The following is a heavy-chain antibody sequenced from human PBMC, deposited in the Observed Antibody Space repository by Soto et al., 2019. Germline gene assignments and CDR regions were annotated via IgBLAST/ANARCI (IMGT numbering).Heavy chain of an antibody. J-gene: IGHJ4*02. D-gene: IGHD3-22*01. Sequence: QVQLVESGGGVVQPGRSLRLSCAASGFTFSSYGMHWVRQAPGKGLEWVAVIWYDGSNKYYADSVKGRLTISRDNSKNTLYLQMTSLRAEDSAVYYCARCSGYPDYWGQGTLVTVSS. CDR2: IWYDGSNK. CDR3: ARCSGYPDY. CDR1: GFTFSSYG. V-gene: IGHV3-33*01.